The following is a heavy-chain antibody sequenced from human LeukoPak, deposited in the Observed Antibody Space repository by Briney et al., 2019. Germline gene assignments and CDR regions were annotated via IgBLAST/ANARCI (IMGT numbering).Heavy chain of an antibody. J-gene: IGHJ4*02. D-gene: IGHD5-18*01. V-gene: IGHV3-33*06. Sequence: PGGCLRLSCAASGFTFSTYGMHWVRQAPGKGLEWVAVIWHDGSLKYYGESVKGRFDISRADSENTLYLQMNSLRAEDTAVYYCAKERYSYGTHPFDYWGQGTLVTVSS. CDR1: GFTFSTYG. CDR2: IWHDGSLK. CDR3: AKERYSYGTHPFDY.